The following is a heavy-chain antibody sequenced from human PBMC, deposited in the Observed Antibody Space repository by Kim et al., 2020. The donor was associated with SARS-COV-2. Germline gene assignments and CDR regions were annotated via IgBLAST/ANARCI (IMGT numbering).Heavy chain of an antibody. CDR1: GGSISSSNW. Sequence: SETLYLTCAVSGGSISSSNWWSWVRQPPGKGLEWIGEIYHSGSTNYNPSLKSRVTISVDKSKNQFSLKLSSVTAADTAVYYCARFYSSGRGTDDYYYYGMDVWGQGTTVTVSS. J-gene: IGHJ6*02. V-gene: IGHV4-4*02. CDR2: IYHSGST. CDR3: ARFYSSGRGTDDYYYYGMDV. D-gene: IGHD6-19*01.